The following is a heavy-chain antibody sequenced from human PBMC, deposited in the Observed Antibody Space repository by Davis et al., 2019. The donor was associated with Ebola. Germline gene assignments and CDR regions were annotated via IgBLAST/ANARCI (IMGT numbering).Heavy chain of an antibody. Sequence: MPSETLSLTCAVSGGSISSGGYSWSWIRQPPGKGLEWIGYIYHSGSTYYNPSLKSRVTISVDRSKNQFSLKLSSVTAADTAVYYCARKYNVNWFDPWGQGTLVTVSS. D-gene: IGHD1-14*01. CDR2: IYHSGST. CDR1: GGSISSGGYS. V-gene: IGHV4-30-2*01. CDR3: ARKYNVNWFDP. J-gene: IGHJ5*02.